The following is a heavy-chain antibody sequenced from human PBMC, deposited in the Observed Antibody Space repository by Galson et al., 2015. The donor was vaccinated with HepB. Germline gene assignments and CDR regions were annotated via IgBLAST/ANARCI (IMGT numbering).Heavy chain of an antibody. Sequence: SLILSCAASGFTFGDYGMSWVRQAPGEGLGWVSGINWDSGSPSYADSVKSRFTTSRANAHNSLHLQMNSLRAEDTALYHCARGRGSFPRHYFDSWGQGTLVTVSS. CDR3: ARGRGSFPRHYFDS. V-gene: IGHV3-20*01. CDR1: GFTFGDYG. J-gene: IGHJ4*02. CDR2: INWDSGSP. D-gene: IGHD1-26*01.